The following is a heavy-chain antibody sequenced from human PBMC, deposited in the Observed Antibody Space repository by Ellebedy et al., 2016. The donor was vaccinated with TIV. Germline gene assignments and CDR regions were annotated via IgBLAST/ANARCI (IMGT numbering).Heavy chain of an antibody. CDR2: ISWNSGSI. CDR1: GFTFDDYA. D-gene: IGHD3-16*01. J-gene: IGHJ3*02. CDR3: AKASFGWAPLGSGFDI. V-gene: IGHV3-9*01. Sequence: GESLKISXAASGFTFDDYAMHWVRQAPGKGLEWVSGISWNSGSIGYADSVKGRFTISRDNAKNSLYLQMNSLRAEDTALYYCAKASFGWAPLGSGFDIWGQGTMVTVSS.